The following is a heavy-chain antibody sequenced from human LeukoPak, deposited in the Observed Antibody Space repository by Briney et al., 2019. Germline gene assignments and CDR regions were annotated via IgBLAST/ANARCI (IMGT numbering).Heavy chain of an antibody. CDR3: ARSKIVVVVAATKRSYYFDY. Sequence: PSETLSLTCTVSGGSISSSSYYWGWIRQPPGKGLEWIGSIYYSGSTYYNPSLKSRVTISVDTSKNQFSLKLSSVTAADTAVYYCARSKIVVVVAATKRSYYFDYWGQGTLVTVSS. V-gene: IGHV4-39*01. CDR1: GGSISSSSYY. J-gene: IGHJ4*02. CDR2: IYYSGST. D-gene: IGHD2-15*01.